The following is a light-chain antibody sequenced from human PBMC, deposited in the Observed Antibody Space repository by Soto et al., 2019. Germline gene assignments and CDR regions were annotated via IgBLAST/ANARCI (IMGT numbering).Light chain of an antibody. Sequence: DIQMTQSPSSRSASVGDRVIITCRASQSISTYLNWYQQKVGKAPKLLIYAASSLQRGVPSRFSGSGSGTDFTLTISSLQPEDFATYYCQQSYSTPRTFGQGTKLEIK. CDR3: QQSYSTPRT. CDR1: QSISTY. J-gene: IGKJ2*02. CDR2: AAS. V-gene: IGKV1-39*01.